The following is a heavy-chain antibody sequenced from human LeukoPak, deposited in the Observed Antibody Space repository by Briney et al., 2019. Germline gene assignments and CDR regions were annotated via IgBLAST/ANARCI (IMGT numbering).Heavy chain of an antibody. CDR2: ISSSGSTI. D-gene: IGHD5-18*01. V-gene: IGHV3-11*01. CDR1: GFTFSDYY. Sequence: GGSLRLACAASGFTFSDYYMSWIRQAPGKGLEWVSYISSSGSTIYYADSVKGRFTISRNNAKNSLYLQMNSLRAEDTAVYYCARDLGDSGYSYGYSYWGQGTLVTVSS. J-gene: IGHJ4*02. CDR3: ARDLGDSGYSYGYSY.